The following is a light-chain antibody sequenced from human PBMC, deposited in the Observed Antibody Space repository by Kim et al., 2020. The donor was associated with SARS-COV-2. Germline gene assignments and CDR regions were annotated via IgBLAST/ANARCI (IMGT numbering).Light chain of an antibody. CDR1: ISNIETNT. CDR3: AAWEDRRTVL. Sequence: QSVLTQPPSASGTPGQRVTISCSGSISNIETNTVNWYQQLPGTAPKLLIYSNNQRPSGVPDRFSGSKSGTSASLAISGLQSDDEADYYCAAWEDRRTVLFGGGTQLTV. CDR2: SNN. V-gene: IGLV1-44*01. J-gene: IGLJ2*01.